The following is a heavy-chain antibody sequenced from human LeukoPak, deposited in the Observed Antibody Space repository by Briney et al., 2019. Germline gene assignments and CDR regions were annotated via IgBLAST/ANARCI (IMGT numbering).Heavy chain of an antibody. V-gene: IGHV4-34*01. CDR3: ARGRLSRGKNWFDP. J-gene: IGHJ5*02. CDR2: INHSGST. D-gene: IGHD3-22*01. CDR1: GGSFSGYY. Sequence: PSETLSLTCAVYGGSFSGYYWSWIRQPPGKGLEWIGEINHSGSTNYNPSLKSRVTISVDTSKNQFSLKLSSVTAADTAVYYCARGRLSRGKNWFDPWGQGTLVTVSS.